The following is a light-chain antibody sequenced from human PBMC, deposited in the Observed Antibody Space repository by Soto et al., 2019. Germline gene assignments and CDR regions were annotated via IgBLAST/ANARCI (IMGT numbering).Light chain of an antibody. Sequence: DIHMTQSPSSLSASLGDRVIITCRASQSIRSHLNWYQQKPGSAPKVLIYTAYTLQSGVPSRFSGSGSGTDFTLTISSLQPEDFATYYCQQSYITPLTFGGGTKVDIK. CDR2: TAY. V-gene: IGKV1-39*01. CDR1: QSIRSH. J-gene: IGKJ4*01. CDR3: QQSYITPLT.